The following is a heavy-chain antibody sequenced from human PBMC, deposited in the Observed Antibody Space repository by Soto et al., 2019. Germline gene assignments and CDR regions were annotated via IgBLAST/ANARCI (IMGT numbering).Heavy chain of an antibody. CDR2: IYYSGST. V-gene: IGHV4-31*03. Sequence: SETLSLTCTVSGGSISSGGYYWSWIRQHPGKGLEWIGYIYYSGSTYYNPSLKSRVTISVDTSKNQFSLKLSSVTAADTAVYYCARDRDGGIDYWGQGTLVTVSS. D-gene: IGHD2-15*01. J-gene: IGHJ4*02. CDR1: GGSISSGGYY. CDR3: ARDRDGGIDY.